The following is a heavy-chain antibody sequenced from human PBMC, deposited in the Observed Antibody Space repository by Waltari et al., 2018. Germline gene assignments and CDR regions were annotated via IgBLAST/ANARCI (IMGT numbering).Heavy chain of an antibody. V-gene: IGHV4-38-2*01. CDR1: GYSINSGYS. CDR2: IYHAGDT. D-gene: IGHD2-2*03. Sequence: QVQLQESGPGLVTPSETLSLTCDVSGYSINSGYSLGWIRQSPGKGLEWIATIYHAGDTFYNPSLKSRVTISMDTSKNQFSLKLNSVTAADTAVYFCSRQVLGYCTSAACRRLESWGQGTLVTVSS. J-gene: IGHJ4*02. CDR3: SRQVLGYCTSAACRRLES.